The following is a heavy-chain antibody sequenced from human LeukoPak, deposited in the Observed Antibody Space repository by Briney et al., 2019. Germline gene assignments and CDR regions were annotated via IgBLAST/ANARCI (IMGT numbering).Heavy chain of an antibody. D-gene: IGHD6-13*01. Sequence: GGSLRLSCAASGFTFDDYAMHWVRQAPGKGLEWVSGISWNSGSIGYADSVKGRFTISRDNAKNSLYLQMNSLRAEDTALYYCAKDPAAAGTTRFDYWGQGTLVTVSS. J-gene: IGHJ4*02. CDR1: GFTFDDYA. V-gene: IGHV3-9*01. CDR3: AKDPAAAGTTRFDY. CDR2: ISWNSGSI.